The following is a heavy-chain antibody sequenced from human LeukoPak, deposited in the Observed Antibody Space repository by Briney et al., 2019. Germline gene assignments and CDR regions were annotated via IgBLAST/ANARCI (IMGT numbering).Heavy chain of an antibody. CDR3: ARALYTSGWYPDYFDY. CDR2: IKRDGNDK. J-gene: IGHJ4*02. Sequence: GGSLRLSCAASGFAFSNYWMSWVRQAPGKGLEWVANIKRDGNDKYYVDSVKGRFTISRDNAENSLYLEVNSLRAEDTAVYYCARALYTSGWYPDYFDYWGQGTLVTVSS. CDR1: GFAFSNYW. V-gene: IGHV3-7*01. D-gene: IGHD6-19*01.